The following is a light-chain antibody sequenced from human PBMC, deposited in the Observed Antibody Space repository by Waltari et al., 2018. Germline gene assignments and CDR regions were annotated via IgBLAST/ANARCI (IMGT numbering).Light chain of an antibody. CDR2: GST. V-gene: IGKV1-16*01. CDR3: HQYNSYPPT. CDR1: QGISYY. Sequence: DIQLTQSPSSLSASVGDSAPITCRASQGISYYVAWFKLKPGRAPKPPIFGSTTWLTGAPARFRGRGSGTYFTLTISDLQPDDVATYSCHQYNSYPPTFGGGTNV. J-gene: IGKJ4*01.